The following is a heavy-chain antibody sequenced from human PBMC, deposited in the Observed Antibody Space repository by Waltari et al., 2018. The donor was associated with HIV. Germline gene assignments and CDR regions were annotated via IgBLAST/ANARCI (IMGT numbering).Heavy chain of an antibody. J-gene: IGHJ3*02. CDR1: GGSFTEYF. CDR2: ISDSGAT. CDR3: ARGGSNGANNYRLGYLMPIDM. Sequence: QVHLQQWGAGLLKPSETLSLTCGVSGGSFTEYFWSWIRQSPGKGLEWIGEISDSGATHYNPSRRSRVTMAVDRPKSQFSLNLRSLSAADTAVYYCARGGSNGANNYRLGYLMPIDMWGPGTTVIVS. V-gene: IGHV4-34*01. D-gene: IGHD3-22*01.